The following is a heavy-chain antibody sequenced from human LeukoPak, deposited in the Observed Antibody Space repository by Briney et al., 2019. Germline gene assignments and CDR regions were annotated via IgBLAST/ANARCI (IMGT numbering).Heavy chain of an antibody. CDR2: IGTAGDT. J-gene: IGHJ4*02. D-gene: IGHD2-2*01. CDR1: GFTFSSYD. Sequence: GGSLRLSCAASGFTFSSYDMHWVRQATGKGLEWVSAIGTAGDTYYPGSVKGRFTISRDNSKNTLFLQMNSLRAEDRAVYYCAKDSLRTVPKASFDSWGQGTLVTVSS. CDR3: AKDSLRTVPKASFDS. V-gene: IGHV3-13*01.